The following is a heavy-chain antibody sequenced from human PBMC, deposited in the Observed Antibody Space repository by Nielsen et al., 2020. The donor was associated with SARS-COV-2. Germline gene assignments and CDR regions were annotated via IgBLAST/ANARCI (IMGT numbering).Heavy chain of an antibody. CDR1: GCSFSIGGSS. V-gene: IGHV4-31*03. CDR3: ATGAGWFDP. J-gene: IGHJ5*02. D-gene: IGHD6-19*01. Sequence: SETLSLTCSVSGCSFSIGGSSYSCIRQHPGKGLEWIGLRHYTGNTYYNPSLQSRLFISVDTSKNQFSPRLSSVTAADTAVYYCATGAGWFDPWGQGTRVTVSS. CDR2: RHYTGNT.